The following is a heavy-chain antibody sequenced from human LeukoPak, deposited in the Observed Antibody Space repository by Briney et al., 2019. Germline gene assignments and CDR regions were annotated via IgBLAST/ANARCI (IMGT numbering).Heavy chain of an antibody. CDR3: ARESSGWPTIYYYYGMDV. CDR2: IYTSGST. D-gene: IGHD6-19*01. CDR1: GGSISSYY. J-gene: IGHJ6*02. V-gene: IGHV4-4*07. Sequence: SETLSLTCTVSGGSISSYYWSWIRQPAGKGLEWIGRIYTSGSTNYNPSLKSRVTMSVDTSKNQFSLKLSSVTAADTAVYYCARESSGWPTIYYYYGMDVWGQGTTVTVSS.